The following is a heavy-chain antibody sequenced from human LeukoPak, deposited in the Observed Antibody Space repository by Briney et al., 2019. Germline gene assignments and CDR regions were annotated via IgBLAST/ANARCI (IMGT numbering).Heavy chain of an antibody. Sequence: GGSLRLSCAASGFTFSSYGMHWVRQAPGKGLEWVAVISYDGSNKYYADSVKGRFTISRDNSKNTLCLQMNSLRAEDTAVYYCAKDIAVEWELLTGNAFDIWGQGTMVTVSS. D-gene: IGHD1-26*01. CDR3: AKDIAVEWELLTGNAFDI. V-gene: IGHV3-30*18. CDR1: GFTFSSYG. CDR2: ISYDGSNK. J-gene: IGHJ3*02.